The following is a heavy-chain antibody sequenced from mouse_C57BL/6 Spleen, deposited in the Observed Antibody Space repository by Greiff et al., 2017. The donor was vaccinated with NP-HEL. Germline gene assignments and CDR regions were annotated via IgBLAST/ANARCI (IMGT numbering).Heavy chain of an antibody. Sequence: EVQLQQSGPELVKPGASVKISCKASGYSFTGYYMNWVKQSPEKSLEWIGEINPSTGGTTYNQKFKAKATLTVDKSSSTAYMQLKSLTSEDSAVYYCARRAYYYGSPWFAYWGQGTLVTVSA. CDR2: INPSTGGT. CDR3: ARRAYYYGSPWFAY. J-gene: IGHJ3*01. D-gene: IGHD1-1*01. V-gene: IGHV1-42*01. CDR1: GYSFTGYY.